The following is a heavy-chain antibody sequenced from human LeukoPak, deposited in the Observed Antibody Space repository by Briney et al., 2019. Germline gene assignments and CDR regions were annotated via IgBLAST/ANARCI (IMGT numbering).Heavy chain of an antibody. J-gene: IGHJ4*02. Sequence: ASVKASCKASGYTFTSYDINWVRQATGQGLEWMGWMNPNSGNTGYAQKFQGRVTMTRNTSISTAYMELSSLRSEDTAVYYCARGIYEYYYDSSGSGGYAYWGQGTLVTVSS. CDR2: MNPNSGNT. V-gene: IGHV1-8*01. CDR3: ARGIYEYYYDSSGSGGYAY. CDR1: GYTFTSYD. D-gene: IGHD3-22*01.